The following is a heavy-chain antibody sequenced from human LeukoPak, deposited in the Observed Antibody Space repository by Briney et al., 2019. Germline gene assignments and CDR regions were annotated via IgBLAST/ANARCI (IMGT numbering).Heavy chain of an antibody. V-gene: IGHV4-34*01. D-gene: IGHD6-19*01. J-gene: IGHJ6*04. Sequence: PSETLSLTCGVSGGSFSSHYWTWIRQPPGKRLEWIGEINPRGSTNYNPSLESRVTVSADTSRNQLSLSLTSVTAADSAVYFCARGLRQGSAWSWGPKEKSYQYMDVWGTGTTVIVSS. CDR3: ARGLRQGSAWSWGPKEKSYQYMDV. CDR1: GGSFSSHY. CDR2: INPRGST.